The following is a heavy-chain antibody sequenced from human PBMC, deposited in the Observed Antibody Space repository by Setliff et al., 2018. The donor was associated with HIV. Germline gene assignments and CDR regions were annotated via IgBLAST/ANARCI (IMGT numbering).Heavy chain of an antibody. CDR1: GYTFTSYY. V-gene: IGHV1-46*01. D-gene: IGHD3-22*01. CDR3: ARDEGFDSSGYYLGTFDY. CDR2: INPSGGST. Sequence: GASVKVSCKASGYTFTSYYMHWVRQAPGQGLEWMGIINPSGGSTSYAQKFQGRVTATTDTSAGTAYMELSSLRSDDTAVYYCARDEGFDSSGYYLGTFDYWGQGTLVTSPQ. J-gene: IGHJ4*02.